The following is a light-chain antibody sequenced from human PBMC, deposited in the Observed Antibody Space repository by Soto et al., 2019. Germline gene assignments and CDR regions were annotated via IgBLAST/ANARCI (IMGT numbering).Light chain of an antibody. CDR2: KSS. V-gene: IGKV1-5*03. Sequence: DIQMTQSPSTLSASVGDRVTITCRASESINRRLAWYQQKPGSAPKLLIYKSSTLESGVPSRFSGSGYGTDFTLTISGLEPDDFATYYCQRFDTSNAMYFFGPGTKVDIK. J-gene: IGKJ2*01. CDR1: ESINRR. CDR3: QRFDTSNAMYF.